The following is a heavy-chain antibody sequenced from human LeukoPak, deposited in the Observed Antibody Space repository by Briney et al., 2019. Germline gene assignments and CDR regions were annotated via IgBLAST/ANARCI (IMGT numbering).Heavy chain of an antibody. J-gene: IGHJ3*02. CDR2: IIPIFGAA. D-gene: IGHD3-3*01. Sequence: ASVKVSCKASGGTFSSYAISWVRQAPGQGREWMGGIIPIFGAANYAQKFPGRVTITADESTSTAYMELSSLRSEDTAVYYCAKGPVAEWLLFFDIWGQGTMVTVSS. CDR1: GGTFSSYA. CDR3: AKGPVAEWLLFFDI. V-gene: IGHV1-69*01.